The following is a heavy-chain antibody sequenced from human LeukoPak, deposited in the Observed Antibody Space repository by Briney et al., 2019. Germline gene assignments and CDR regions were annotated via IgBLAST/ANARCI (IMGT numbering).Heavy chain of an antibody. CDR2: VNPNSGNT. CDR1: GYTFTGYY. V-gene: IGHV1-8*02. Sequence: GASVKVSCKASGYTFTGYYLHWVRQAPGQGPEWMGCVNPNSGNTGYAQKFQGRVTMTRNTSISTAYMELSSLRSEDTAVYYCARGSLPSYYDYVWGASGAFDIWGQGTMVTVSS. D-gene: IGHD3-16*01. CDR3: ARGSLPSYYDYVWGASGAFDI. J-gene: IGHJ3*02.